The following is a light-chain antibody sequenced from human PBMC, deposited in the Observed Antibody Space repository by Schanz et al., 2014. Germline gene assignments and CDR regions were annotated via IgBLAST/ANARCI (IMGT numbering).Light chain of an antibody. CDR2: SNN. J-gene: IGLJ2*01. CDR3: QSYDTSLKVV. Sequence: QSVLTQPPSVSGTPGQLVTIPCSGSSSNIGSNYVYWYQQLPGTAPKLVIYSNNQRPSGVPDRFSGSRSGTSASLAISGLRSEDEADYYCQSYDTSLKVVFGGGTKLTVL. CDR1: SSNIGSNY. V-gene: IGLV1-47*01.